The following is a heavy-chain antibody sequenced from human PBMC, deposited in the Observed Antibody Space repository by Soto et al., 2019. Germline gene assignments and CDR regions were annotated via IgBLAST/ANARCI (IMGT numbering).Heavy chain of an antibody. V-gene: IGHV3-21*01. D-gene: IGHD2-8*01. Sequence: EVQLVESGGGLVKPGGSLRLSCAASGFTVSSYSMNWVRQAPGKGLEWVSSISSSSSYIYYADSVKGRFTISRDNAKNSLYLQMNSLRAEDTAVYYCARDLVDRTNGVCYTGPYDYWGQGTLVTVSS. CDR2: ISSSSSYI. CDR3: ARDLVDRTNGVCYTGPYDY. J-gene: IGHJ4*02. CDR1: GFTVSSYS.